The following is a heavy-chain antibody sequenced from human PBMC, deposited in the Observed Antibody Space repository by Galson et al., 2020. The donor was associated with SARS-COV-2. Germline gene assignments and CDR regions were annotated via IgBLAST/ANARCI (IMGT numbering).Heavy chain of an antibody. CDR2: ISSSSSYI. D-gene: IGHD5-12*01. Sequence: GESLKISCAASGFTFSSYSMNWVRQAPGKGLEWVSSISSSSSYIYYADSVKGRFTISRDNAKNSLYLQMNSLRAEDTAVYYCARDNDLGNVDIVATILGGYYYYGMDVWGQGTTVTVSS. CDR3: ARDNDLGNVDIVATILGGYYYYGMDV. CDR1: GFTFSSYS. J-gene: IGHJ6*02. V-gene: IGHV3-21*01.